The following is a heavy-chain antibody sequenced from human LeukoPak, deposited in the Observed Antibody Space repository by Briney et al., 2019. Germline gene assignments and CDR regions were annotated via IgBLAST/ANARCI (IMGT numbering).Heavy chain of an antibody. CDR1: GGSISSSSYY. V-gene: IGHV4-39*07. D-gene: IGHD1-26*01. CDR2: MYHSGST. CDR3: ARDGLNRKWDLLNYFDL. J-gene: IGHJ2*01. Sequence: SETLSLTCTVSGGSISSSSYYWGWIRQPPGKGLEWIGSMYHSGSTYYNPSLKSRVTISVDTSKNQFSLKLSSVTAADTAVYYCARDGLNRKWDLLNYFDLWGRGTLVTVSS.